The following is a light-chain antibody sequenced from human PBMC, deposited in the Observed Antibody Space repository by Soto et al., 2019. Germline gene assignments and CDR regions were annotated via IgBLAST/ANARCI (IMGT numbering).Light chain of an antibody. CDR3: QQSYSLFT. CDR2: AAS. Sequence: DVPMNQSPSSLSAAVGDRVTITCRASQSISSYLNWYQQKTGKAPKLLIYAASSLQSGVPSRFRGSGSGTHFTLTISSLQPEDFATYYCQQSYSLFTFGPGTKVDIK. V-gene: IGKV1-39*01. J-gene: IGKJ3*01. CDR1: QSISSY.